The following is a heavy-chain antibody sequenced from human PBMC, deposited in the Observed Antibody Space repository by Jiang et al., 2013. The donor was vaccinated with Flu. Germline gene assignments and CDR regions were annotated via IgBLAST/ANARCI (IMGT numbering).Heavy chain of an antibody. D-gene: IGHD1-26*01. CDR3: AKGGLVRGSHDWFDP. J-gene: IGHJ5*02. V-gene: IGHV6-1*01. CDR2: TYYRSKWYY. Sequence: QTLSLTCAISGDSVSSSTAGWSWIRQSPSRGLEWLGRTYYRSKWYYDYAVSVKSRITITPDTASNHLSLQLDSMTPEDTAVYYCAKGGLVRGSHDWFDPWGQGTLVTVSS. CDR1: GDSVSSSTAG.